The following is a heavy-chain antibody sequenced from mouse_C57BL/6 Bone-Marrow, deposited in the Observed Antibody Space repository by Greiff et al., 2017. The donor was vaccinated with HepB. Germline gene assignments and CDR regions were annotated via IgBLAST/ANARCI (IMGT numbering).Heavy chain of an antibody. J-gene: IGHJ4*01. CDR3: ARGDSNPNYYAMDY. V-gene: IGHV1-63*01. D-gene: IGHD2-5*01. Sequence: QVQLKQSGAELVRPGTSVKMSCKASGYTFTNYWIGWAKQRPGHGLEWIGDIYPGGGYTNYNEKFKGKATLTADKSSSTAYMQFSSLTSEDSAIYYCARGDSNPNYYAMDYGGQGTSGTVSS. CDR1: GYTFTNYW. CDR2: IYPGGGYT.